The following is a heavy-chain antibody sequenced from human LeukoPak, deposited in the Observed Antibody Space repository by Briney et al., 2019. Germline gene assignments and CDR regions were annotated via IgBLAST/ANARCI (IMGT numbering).Heavy chain of an antibody. CDR2: IYYSGST. V-gene: IGHV4-31*03. CDR1: GGSISSGGYY. J-gene: IGHJ5*02. Sequence: PSETLSLTCTVSGGSISSGGYYWSWIRQHPGKGLEWIGYIYYSGSTYYNPSLKSRVTISVDTSKNQFSLKLSSVTAADTAVYYCARAIWGSDWNYAQAANWFDPWGQGTLVTVSS. CDR3: ARAIWGSDWNYAQAANWFDP. D-gene: IGHD1-7*01.